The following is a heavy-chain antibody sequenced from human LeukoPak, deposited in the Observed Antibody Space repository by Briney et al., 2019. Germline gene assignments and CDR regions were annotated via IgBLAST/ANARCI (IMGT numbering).Heavy chain of an antibody. V-gene: IGHV3-23*01. CDR2: ISGSGGST. CDR3: AKEHCSSTSCYVDY. CDR1: GFTFSSYG. D-gene: IGHD2-2*01. Sequence: GGSLRLSCAASGFTFSSYGMYWVRQAPGKGLEWVSAISGSGGSTYYADSVKGRSTISRDNSKNTLYLQMNSLRAEDTAVYYCAKEHCSSTSCYVDYWGQGTLVTVSS. J-gene: IGHJ4*02.